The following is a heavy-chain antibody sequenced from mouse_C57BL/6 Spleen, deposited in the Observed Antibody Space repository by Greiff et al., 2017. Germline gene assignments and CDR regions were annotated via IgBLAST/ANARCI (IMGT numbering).Heavy chain of an antibody. CDR1: GFTFSSYG. D-gene: IGHD4-1*01. V-gene: IGHV5-6*01. CDR2: ISSGGSYT. CDR3: ARHGSGTHFDY. J-gene: IGHJ2*01. Sequence: EVKLVESGGDLVKPGGSLKLSCAASGFTFSSYGMSWVRQTPDKRLEWVATISSGGSYTYYPDSVKGRFTISRDNAKNTLYLQMSSLKSEDTAMYYCARHGSGTHFDYWGQGTTLRVSS.